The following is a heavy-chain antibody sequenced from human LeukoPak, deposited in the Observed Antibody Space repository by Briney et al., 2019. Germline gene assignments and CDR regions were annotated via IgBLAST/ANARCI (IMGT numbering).Heavy chain of an antibody. J-gene: IGHJ4*02. Sequence: GGSLRLSCAAPGFTFSSYSMNWVRQAPGKGLEWVSYISSSSSTIYYTDSVKGRFTISRDNAKNSLYLQMNSLRAEDTAVYYCARGLGIAVAGTRDYWGQGTLVTVSS. CDR2: ISSSSSTI. D-gene: IGHD6-19*01. V-gene: IGHV3-48*01. CDR3: ARGLGIAVAGTRDY. CDR1: GFTFSSYS.